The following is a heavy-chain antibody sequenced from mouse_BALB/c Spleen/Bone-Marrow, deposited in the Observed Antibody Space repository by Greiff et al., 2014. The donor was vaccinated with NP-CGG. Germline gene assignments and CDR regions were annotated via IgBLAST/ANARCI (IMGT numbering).Heavy chain of an antibody. CDR2: IYPSDSYT. D-gene: IGHD2-1*01. V-gene: IGHV1-69*02. CDR1: GYTFTSYW. Sequence: QVQLQQPGAELVRPGASVKLSCKASGYTFTSYWINWVKQRPGQGLEWIGNIYPSDSYTNYNQKFKDKATLTVDKSSSTADMQLSSPTSEDSAIYYCTRREGNYAFAYWGQGTLVTVSA. J-gene: IGHJ3*01. CDR3: TRREGNYAFAY.